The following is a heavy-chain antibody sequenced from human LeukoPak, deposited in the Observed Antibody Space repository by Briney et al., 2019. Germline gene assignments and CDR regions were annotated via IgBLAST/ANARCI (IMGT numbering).Heavy chain of an antibody. J-gene: IGHJ3*02. D-gene: IGHD2-2*01. CDR1: GGSISSYY. CDR2: IYTSGST. CDR3: ARGGYCSSTSCKSAFDI. Sequence: KPSETLSLTCTVSGGSISSYYWSWIRQPAGKGLEWIGRIYTSGSTNYNPSLKSRVTMSVDTSKNQFSLKLSSVTAADTAVYYCARGGYCSSTSCKSAFDIWGQGTMVTVSS. V-gene: IGHV4-4*07.